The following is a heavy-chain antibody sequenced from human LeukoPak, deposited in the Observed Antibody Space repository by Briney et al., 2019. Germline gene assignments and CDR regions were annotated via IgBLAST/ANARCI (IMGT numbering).Heavy chain of an antibody. V-gene: IGHV1-18*01. D-gene: IGHD2-2*01. CDR1: GYTFTSYG. CDR3: ARDLMGYCSSTSCYRASDY. CDR2: ISAYNGNT. Sequence: ASVKVSCKASGYTFTSYGISWVRQAPGQGLEWMGWISAYNGNTNYAQKLQGRVTMTTDTSTSTAYMELRSLRSDDTAVYYCARDLMGYCSSTSCYRASDYWGQGTLVTVSS. J-gene: IGHJ4*02.